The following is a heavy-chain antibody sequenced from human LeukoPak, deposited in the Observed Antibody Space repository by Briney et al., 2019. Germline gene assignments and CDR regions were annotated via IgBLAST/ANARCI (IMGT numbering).Heavy chain of an antibody. J-gene: IGHJ4*02. Sequence: QAGGSLRLSCAPSGFRFSSYAMSWVRQAPGKALEWVSAISGSGVGTYYADSVKGRFTVSRDNSKNTLYLQMSSLRAEDTAVYYGAKDERNWNYNLASQTYDWGQGTLVTVSS. D-gene: IGHD1-7*01. CDR3: AKDERNWNYNLASQTYD. V-gene: IGHV3-23*01. CDR2: ISGSGVGT. CDR1: GFRFSSYA.